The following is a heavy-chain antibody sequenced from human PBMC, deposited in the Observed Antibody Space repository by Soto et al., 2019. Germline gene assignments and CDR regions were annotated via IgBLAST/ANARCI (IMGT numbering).Heavy chain of an antibody. CDR3: ARNYNWNDVMDY. CDR1: GGSITNYY. D-gene: IGHD1-20*01. J-gene: IGHJ4*02. CDR2: IYYSGST. V-gene: IGHV4-59*12. Sequence: SETLSLTCTVSGGSITNYYWTWIRQPPGKGLEWIGYIYYSGSTYYNPSLKSRVTITVDTSKNQFSLKLSSVTAAYTSVYYCARNYNWNDVMDYWGQGTLVTVSS.